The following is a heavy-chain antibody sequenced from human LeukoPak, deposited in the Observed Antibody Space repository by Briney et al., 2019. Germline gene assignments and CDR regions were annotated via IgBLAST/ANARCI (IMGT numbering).Heavy chain of an antibody. D-gene: IGHD3-10*02. CDR2: ISSTGGTT. Sequence: PGGSLRLSCAASGITFSSYGMSWVRQAPGKGLEWVSRISSTGGTTYYADSVKGRFTISRDNSKNTLYLQMNSLRAEDTAVYYCAELGITMIGGVWGKGTTVTISS. CDR3: AELGITMIGGV. V-gene: IGHV3-23*01. CDR1: GITFSSYG. J-gene: IGHJ6*04.